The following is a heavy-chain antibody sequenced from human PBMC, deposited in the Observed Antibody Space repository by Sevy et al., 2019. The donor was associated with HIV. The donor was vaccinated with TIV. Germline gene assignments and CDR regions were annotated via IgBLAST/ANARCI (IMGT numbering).Heavy chain of an antibody. CDR1: GGSISSSSYY. CDR3: ARHDGSGSYPDY. J-gene: IGHJ4*02. D-gene: IGHD3-10*01. Sequence: SETLSLTCTVSGGSISSSSYYWGWIRQPPGKGLEWIGSIYYSGSTYYNPSLKSRVTISVDTSKNKFSLKLSSVTAADTAVYYCARHDGSGSYPDYWGQGTLVTVSS. CDR2: IYYSGST. V-gene: IGHV4-39*01.